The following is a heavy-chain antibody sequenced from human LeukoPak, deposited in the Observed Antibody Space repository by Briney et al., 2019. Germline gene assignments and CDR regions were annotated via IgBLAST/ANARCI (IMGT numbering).Heavy chain of an antibody. CDR3: ARDYGGNSGWFDP. CDR1: GYTFTSYD. J-gene: IGHJ5*02. V-gene: IGHV1-8*01. Sequence: GASVKVSCKASGYTFTSYDLNWVRQATGQGLEWMGWMNPNSGNTGYAQKFQGRVTMTRDTSISTAYMELSGLRSEDTAVYYCARDYGGNSGWFDPWGQGTLVTVSS. D-gene: IGHD4-23*01. CDR2: MNPNSGNT.